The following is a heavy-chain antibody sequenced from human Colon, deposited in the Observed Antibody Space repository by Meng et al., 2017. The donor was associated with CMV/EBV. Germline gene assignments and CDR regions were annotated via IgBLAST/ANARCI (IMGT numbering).Heavy chain of an antibody. Sequence: GGSLRLSCTASGFTFSDYWMSWVRQAPGKGLEWVANIKGDGSQMHYVDSVRGRFTISRDNSHSSVFLQMSSLRAEDTAVYYCASYTWTQLCIWGQGTLVTVSS. CDR2: IKGDGSQM. CDR1: GFTFSDYW. D-gene: IGHD5-18*01. CDR3: ASYTWTQLCI. J-gene: IGHJ4*02. V-gene: IGHV3-7*01.